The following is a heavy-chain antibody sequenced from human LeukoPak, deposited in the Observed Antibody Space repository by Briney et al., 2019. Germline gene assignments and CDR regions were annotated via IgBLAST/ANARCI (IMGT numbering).Heavy chain of an antibody. CDR2: INSDGSST. CDR1: GFTFSNYA. J-gene: IGHJ4*02. V-gene: IGHV3-74*01. D-gene: IGHD6-19*01. CDR3: ARDGYSSGWYYFDY. Sequence: PGGSLRLSCAASGFTFSNYAMSWVRQAPGKGLEWVSRINSDGSSTSYADSVKGRFTISRDNAKNTLYLQMNSLRAEDTAVYYCARDGYSSGWYYFDYWGQGTLLTVSS.